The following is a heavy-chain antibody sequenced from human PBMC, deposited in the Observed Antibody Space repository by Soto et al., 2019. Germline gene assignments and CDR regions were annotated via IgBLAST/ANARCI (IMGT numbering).Heavy chain of an antibody. Sequence: EVQLVESGGGLVQPGGSLRLSCAASGFTFSSYWMHWVRQAPGKGLVWVSRINSDGSTTSYADSVKGRFTISRDNAQNTVYLQMNSVTAEDTAVYYCARVGRGFWYFDLWGRGTLVTVSS. CDR3: ARVGRGFWYFDL. J-gene: IGHJ2*01. CDR1: GFTFSSYW. CDR2: INSDGSTT. V-gene: IGHV3-74*01.